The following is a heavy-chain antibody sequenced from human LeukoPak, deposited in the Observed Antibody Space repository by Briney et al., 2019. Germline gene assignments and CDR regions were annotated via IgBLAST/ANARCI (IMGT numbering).Heavy chain of an antibody. Sequence: GGSLRLSCAASGLTFSSHWMSWVRQAPGKGLEWVANIKQDGSVKTYVDSVKGRFTISRDNAKNSLYLQMNSLRAEDTAVYYCAKDAYSRGDYGGQGTLVTVSS. D-gene: IGHD6-13*01. CDR3: AKDAYSRGDY. J-gene: IGHJ4*02. CDR1: GLTFSSHW. V-gene: IGHV3-7*01. CDR2: IKQDGSVK.